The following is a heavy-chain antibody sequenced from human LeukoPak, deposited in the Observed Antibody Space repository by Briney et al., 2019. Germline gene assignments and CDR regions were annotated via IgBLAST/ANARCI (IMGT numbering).Heavy chain of an antibody. V-gene: IGHV3-48*04. CDR1: GFTFSSYS. CDR2: ISSSSSTI. J-gene: IGHJ4*02. CDR3: AREDYDFWSGYYLTFRY. Sequence: PGGSLRLSCAASGFTFSSYSMNWVRQAPGKGLEWVSYISSSSSTIYYADSVKGRFTISRDNAKNLLYLQMNSLRAEDTAVYYCAREDYDFWSGYYLTFRYWGQGTLVTVSS. D-gene: IGHD3-3*01.